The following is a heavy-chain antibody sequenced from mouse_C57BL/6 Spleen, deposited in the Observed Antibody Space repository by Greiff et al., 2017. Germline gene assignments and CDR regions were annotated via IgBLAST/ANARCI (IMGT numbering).Heavy chain of an antibody. D-gene: IGHD1-1*01. CDR1: GYTFTDYN. CDR2: INPNNGGT. V-gene: IGHV1-18*01. J-gene: IGHJ1*03. CDR3: ARSSDYYGSSPWYFDV. Sequence: VQLQQSGPELVKPGASVKIPCKASGYTFTDYNMDWVKQSHGKSLEWIGDINPNNGGTIYNQKFKGKATLTVDKSSSTAYMELRSLTSEDTAVYYCARSSDYYGSSPWYFDVWGTGTTVTVSS.